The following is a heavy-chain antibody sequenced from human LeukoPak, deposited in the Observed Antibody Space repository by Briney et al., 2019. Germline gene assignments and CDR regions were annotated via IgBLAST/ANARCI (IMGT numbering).Heavy chain of an antibody. CDR1: GGTFSSYA. J-gene: IGHJ3*01. D-gene: IGHD2/OR15-2a*01. Sequence: SVKVSCKASGGTFSSYAISWVRQAPGQGLEWMGGIIPIFGTANYAQKFQGRVTITTDESTSTAYMELSSLRSEDTAVYYCAGFFYDESHDAFDLWGQGTMVTVSS. CDR2: IIPIFGTA. CDR3: AGFFYDESHDAFDL. V-gene: IGHV1-69*05.